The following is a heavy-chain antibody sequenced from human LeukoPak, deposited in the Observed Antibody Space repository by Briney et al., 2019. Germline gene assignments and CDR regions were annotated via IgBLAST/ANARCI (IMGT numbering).Heavy chain of an antibody. CDR3: AKETDIQQQLVPRVPY. D-gene: IGHD6-13*01. J-gene: IGHJ4*02. Sequence: ASVKVSCKASGYTFTSYAMNWVRQAPGQGLEWMGWINTNTGNPTYAQGFTGRFVFSLDTSVSTAYLQISSLKAEDTAVYYCAKETDIQQQLVPRVPYWGQGTLVTVSS. CDR1: GYTFTSYA. CDR2: INTNTGNP. V-gene: IGHV7-4-1*02.